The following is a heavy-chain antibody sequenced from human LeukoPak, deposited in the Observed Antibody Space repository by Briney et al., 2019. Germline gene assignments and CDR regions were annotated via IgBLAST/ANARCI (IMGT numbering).Heavy chain of an antibody. V-gene: IGHV3-23*01. J-gene: IGHJ4*02. Sequence: TGVTLGLPQAASGFTVRSCAMRWVPQAPGKGLECVSAISGSGGGTYYAESVKGRFTMSRDNSKSTVYLQMNSLRADDTAVYYCAAGALYSSCWSKWGQGTLVTVSS. CDR2: ISGSGGGT. CDR3: AAGALYSSCWSK. D-gene: IGHD6-13*01. CDR1: GFTVRSCA.